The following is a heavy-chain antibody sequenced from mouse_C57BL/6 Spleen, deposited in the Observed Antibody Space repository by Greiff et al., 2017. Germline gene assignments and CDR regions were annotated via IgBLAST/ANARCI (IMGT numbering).Heavy chain of an antibody. V-gene: IGHV5-4*01. CDR2: ISDGGSYT. J-gene: IGHJ2*01. CDR1: GFTFSSYA. CDR3: AREVDGYCCDY. D-gene: IGHD2-3*01. Sequence: DVMLVESGGGLVKPGGSLKLSCAASGFTFSSYAMSWVRQTPEKRLEWVATISDGGSYTYYPDNVKGRFTISRDNAKNNLYLQMSHLKSEDTAMYYCAREVDGYCCDYWGQGTTLTVSS.